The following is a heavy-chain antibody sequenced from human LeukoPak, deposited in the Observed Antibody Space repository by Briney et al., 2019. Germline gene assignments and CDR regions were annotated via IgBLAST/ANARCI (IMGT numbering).Heavy chain of an antibody. Sequence: PSETLYLTCAVYGGSFSGYYWSWIRQPPGKGLEWIGEINHSGSTNYNPSLKSRVTISVDTSKNQFSLKLSSVTAADTAVYYCARGYCSSTSCYPYAFDIWGQGTMVTVSS. J-gene: IGHJ3*02. CDR3: ARGYCSSTSCYPYAFDI. CDR2: INHSGST. CDR1: GGSFSGYY. D-gene: IGHD2-2*01. V-gene: IGHV4-34*01.